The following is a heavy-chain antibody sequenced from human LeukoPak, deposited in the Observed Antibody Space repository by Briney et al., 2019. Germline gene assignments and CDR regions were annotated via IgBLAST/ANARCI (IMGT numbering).Heavy chain of an antibody. Sequence: GGSLRLSCAASGFTFSSYAMHWVRQAPGKGLEWVAVISYDGSNKYYADSVKGRFTISRDNSKNTLYLQMNSLRAEDTAVYYCAGGDFPKDYGMDVWGQGTTVTVSS. D-gene: IGHD2-21*02. CDR3: AGGDFPKDYGMDV. V-gene: IGHV3-30-3*01. CDR1: GFTFSSYA. CDR2: ISYDGSNK. J-gene: IGHJ6*02.